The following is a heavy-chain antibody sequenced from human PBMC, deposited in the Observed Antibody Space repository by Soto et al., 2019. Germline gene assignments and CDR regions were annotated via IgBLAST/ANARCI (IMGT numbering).Heavy chain of an antibody. J-gene: IGHJ5*02. V-gene: IGHV3-23*01. D-gene: IGHD2-2*01. CDR3: ARGAKLVPATNPLGDWFDP. CDR2: ISGSGGST. Sequence: TGGSLRLSCAASGFTFSSYAMSWVRQAPGKGLEWVSAISGSGGSTYYADSVKGRFTISRDNSKNTLYLQMNSLRAEDTAVYYCARGAKLVPATNPLGDWFDPWGQGTLVTVSS. CDR1: GFTFSSYA.